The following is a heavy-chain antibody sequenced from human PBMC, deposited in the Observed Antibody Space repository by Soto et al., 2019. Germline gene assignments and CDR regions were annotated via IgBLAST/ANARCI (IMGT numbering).Heavy chain of an antibody. J-gene: IGHJ4*02. V-gene: IGHV1-18*04. Sequence: AASVKVSCKASGYTFTSYGISWVRQAPGQGLEWMGWISAYNGNTNYAQKLQGRVTMTTDTSTSTAYMELRSLRSDDTAVYYCARDSRGRYCSGGSCYGSGYWGQGTLVTVSS. CDR3: ARDSRGRYCSGGSCYGSGY. D-gene: IGHD2-15*01. CDR2: ISAYNGNT. CDR1: GYTFTSYG.